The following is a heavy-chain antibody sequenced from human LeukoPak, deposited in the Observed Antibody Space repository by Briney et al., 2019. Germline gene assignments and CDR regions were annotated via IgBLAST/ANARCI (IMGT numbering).Heavy chain of an antibody. CDR1: GFTFSSYG. V-gene: IGHV3-33*01. CDR2: IWYDGSNK. Sequence: GGSLRLSCAASGFTFSSYGMHWVRQAPGKGLEWVAVIWYDGSNKYYADSVKGRFTISRDNSKNTLYLQMNSLRAEDTAVYYCAGLYCSSTSCPLDYYYYYGMDVWGQGTTVTVSS. CDR3: AGLYCSSTSCPLDYYYYYGMDV. D-gene: IGHD2-2*01. J-gene: IGHJ6*02.